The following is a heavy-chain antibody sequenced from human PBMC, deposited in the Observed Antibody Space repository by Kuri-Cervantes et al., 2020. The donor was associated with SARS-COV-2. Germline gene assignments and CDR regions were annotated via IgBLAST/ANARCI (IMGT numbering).Heavy chain of an antibody. J-gene: IGHJ6*03. V-gene: IGHV3-13*01. D-gene: IGHD3-10*01. Sequence: GESLKISCAASGFTFSSYDMHWVRQATGKGLEWVSAIGTAGDTYYPGSVKGRFTISRENAKISLYLQMNSLRAGDTAVYYCARGGMVRGVHYYYYYYMDVWGKGTTITVSS. CDR3: ARGGMVRGVHYYYYYYMDV. CDR1: GFTFSSYD. CDR2: IGTAGDT.